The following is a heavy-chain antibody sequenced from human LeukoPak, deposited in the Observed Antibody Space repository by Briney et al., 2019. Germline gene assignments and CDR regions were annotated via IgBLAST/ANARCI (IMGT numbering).Heavy chain of an antibody. V-gene: IGHV1-69*13. CDR3: ARYYSGWYYFDY. J-gene: IGHJ4*02. CDR2: IIPIFGAA. CDR1: GYTFTSYG. D-gene: IGHD6-19*01. Sequence: SVKVSCKASGYTFTSYGISWVRQAPGQGLEWMGGIIPIFGAANYAQKFQGRVTITADESTSTAYMELSSLRSEDTAVYYCARYYSGWYYFDYWGQGTLVTVSS.